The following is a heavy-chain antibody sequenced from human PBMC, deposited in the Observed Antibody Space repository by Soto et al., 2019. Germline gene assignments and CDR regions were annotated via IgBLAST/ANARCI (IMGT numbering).Heavy chain of an antibody. CDR2: IYHNGRF. V-gene: IGHV4-4*02. CDR3: ARVIAAAVDFDY. CDR1: GGSSTSNW. D-gene: IGHD6-13*01. J-gene: IGHJ4*02. Sequence: SETLSLTCAVAGGSSTSNWWSWVRQPPGKGLEWIGEIYHNGRFNYNPSLRSRLTISIDKSKNQLSLKLTSVTAADTAVYYCARVIAAAVDFDYWGQGTLVTAPQ.